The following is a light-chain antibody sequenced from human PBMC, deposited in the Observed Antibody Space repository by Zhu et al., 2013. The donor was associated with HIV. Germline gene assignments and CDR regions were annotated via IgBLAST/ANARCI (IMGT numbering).Light chain of an antibody. J-gene: IGKJ1*01. V-gene: IGKV1-39*01. Sequence: DIQMTQSPSSLSASVGDRVAITCRASQSISNYLNWYQQKPGKAPKLLISTTSTLQSGVPSRFSGRGSGTDFTLTISSLQADDFATYYCQQYNTYWTFGQGTKVEVK. CDR2: TTS. CDR3: QQYNTYWT. CDR1: QSISNY.